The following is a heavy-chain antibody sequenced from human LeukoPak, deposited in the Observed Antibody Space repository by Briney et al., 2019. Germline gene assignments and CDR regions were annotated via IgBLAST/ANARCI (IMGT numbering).Heavy chain of an antibody. CDR3: AKVDTAMGDAFDI. J-gene: IGHJ3*02. Sequence: GGSLRLSCAASGFTFSSYSMNWVRQAPGKGLEWVSSISSSSSYIYYADSVKGRFTISRDNAKNSLYLQMNSLRAEDTAVYYCAKVDTAMGDAFDIWGQGTMVTVSS. V-gene: IGHV3-21*01. CDR2: ISSSSSYI. D-gene: IGHD5-18*01. CDR1: GFTFSSYS.